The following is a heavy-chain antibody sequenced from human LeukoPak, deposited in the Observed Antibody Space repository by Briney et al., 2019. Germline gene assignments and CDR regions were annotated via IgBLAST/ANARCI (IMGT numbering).Heavy chain of an antibody. CDR2: IIPIFGTA. J-gene: IGHJ4*02. CDR3: ARDEIQRYSGSQYYFDY. Sequence: ASVKVSCKASGGTFSGYAISWVRQAPGQGLEWMGGIIPIFGTANYAQKFQGRVTITADESTSTAYMELSSLRSEDTAVYYCARDEIQRYSGSQYYFDYWGQGTLVTVSS. V-gene: IGHV1-69*13. CDR1: GGTFSGYA. D-gene: IGHD1-26*01.